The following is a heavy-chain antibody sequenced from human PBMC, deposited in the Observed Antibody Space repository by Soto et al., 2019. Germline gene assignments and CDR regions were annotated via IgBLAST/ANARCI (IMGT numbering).Heavy chain of an antibody. D-gene: IGHD6-19*01. CDR1: GFTFSSYA. V-gene: IGHV3-23*01. CDR3: AKMPRYSSGSGWFDP. J-gene: IGHJ5*02. CDR2: ISGSGGST. Sequence: EVQLLESGGGLVQPGGSLRLSCAASGFTFSSYAMSWVRQAPGKGLEWVSAISGSGGSTYYADSVKGRFTISRDNSKNTLYLQMNSLRAEDTAVSYCAKMPRYSSGSGWFDPWGQGTLVTVSS.